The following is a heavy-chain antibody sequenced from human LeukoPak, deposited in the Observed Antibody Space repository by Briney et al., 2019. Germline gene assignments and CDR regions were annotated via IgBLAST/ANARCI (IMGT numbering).Heavy chain of an antibody. J-gene: IGHJ4*02. CDR3: ASHAKYYYGSGSYQKDY. V-gene: IGHV4-59*08. D-gene: IGHD3-10*01. Sequence: PSETLSLTCTVSGGSISSYYWSWIRQPPGKGLEWIGYIYYSGSTNYNPSLKSRVTISVDTSKNQFSLKLSSVTAADTAVYYCASHAKYYYGSGSYQKDYWGQGTLVTVSS. CDR1: GGSISSYY. CDR2: IYYSGST.